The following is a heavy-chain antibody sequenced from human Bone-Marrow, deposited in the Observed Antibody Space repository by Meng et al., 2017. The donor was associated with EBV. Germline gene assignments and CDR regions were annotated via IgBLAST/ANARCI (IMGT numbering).Heavy chain of an antibody. D-gene: IGHD3-9*01. CDR1: GGSISSTNSR. Sequence: QVPLQEPGPGMVKSSGTLSLTCTVSGGSISSTNSRWTWVRQPPGKRLEWIGDIDHTGTTNHNPSLKSRVSFSLDKSRNHFSLNLNSVTAADTAVYYCATVKGGNYFPWFDPWGQGTLVTVFS. V-gene: IGHV4-4*02. CDR3: ATVKGGNYFPWFDP. CDR2: IDHTGTT. J-gene: IGHJ5*02.